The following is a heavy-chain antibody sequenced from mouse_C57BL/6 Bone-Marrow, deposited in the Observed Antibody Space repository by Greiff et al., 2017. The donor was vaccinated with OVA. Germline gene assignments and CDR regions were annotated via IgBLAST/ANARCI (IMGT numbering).Heavy chain of an antibody. CDR1: GFTFSSYA. CDR2: ISSGGDYI. J-gene: IGHJ4*01. V-gene: IGHV5-9-1*02. D-gene: IGHD1-1*01. CDR3: TRNGDYYGLYAMDY. Sequence: EVKLMESGEGLVKPGGSLKLSCAASGFTFSSYAMSWVRQTPEKRLEWVAYISSGGDYIYYADTVKGRFTISRDNARNTLYLQMSSLKSEDTAMYYCTRNGDYYGLYAMDYWGQGTSVTVSS.